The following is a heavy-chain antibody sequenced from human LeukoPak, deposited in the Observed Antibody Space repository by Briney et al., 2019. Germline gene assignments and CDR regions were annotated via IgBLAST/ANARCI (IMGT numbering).Heavy chain of an antibody. CDR1: GYSFTNYW. Sequence: ESLKISCKGSGYSFTNYWIGWVRQMPGKGLEWMGITYPGDSDTRNSPSFQGQVTISADKSISTAYLQWSSLKASDTAMYYCARHPSGRQLANFDYWGQGNLVTVSS. J-gene: IGHJ4*02. D-gene: IGHD6-13*01. CDR3: ARHPSGRQLANFDY. CDR2: TYPGDSDT. V-gene: IGHV5-51*01.